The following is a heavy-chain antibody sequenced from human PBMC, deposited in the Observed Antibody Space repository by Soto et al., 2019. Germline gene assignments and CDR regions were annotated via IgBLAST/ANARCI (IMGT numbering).Heavy chain of an antibody. Sequence: PGGSLRLSCAASGFTVSNNYISWVRQATGKGLEWVSVIYSGGSTYYADSVKGRFTISRHNSKNTLHLQMNSLRAEDTAVYYCASRSSPDTYSPELDAFDIWGQGTMVTVSS. CDR2: IYSGGST. CDR1: GFTVSNNY. CDR3: ASRSSPDTYSPELDAFDI. J-gene: IGHJ3*02. D-gene: IGHD4-4*01. V-gene: IGHV3-53*04.